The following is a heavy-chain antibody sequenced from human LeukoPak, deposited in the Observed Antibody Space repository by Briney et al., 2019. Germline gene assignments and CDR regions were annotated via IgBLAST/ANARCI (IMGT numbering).Heavy chain of an antibody. CDR2: ISYDGSNK. CDR3: ARMGVVPAAHFDY. V-gene: IGHV3-30-3*01. J-gene: IGHJ4*02. D-gene: IGHD2-2*01. Sequence: GGSLRLSCAASGFTFSSYAMHWVRQAPGKGPEWVAVISYDGSNKYYADSVKGRFTISRDNSKNTLYLQMNSLRAEDTAVYYCARMGVVPAAHFDYWGQGTLVTVSS. CDR1: GFTFSSYA.